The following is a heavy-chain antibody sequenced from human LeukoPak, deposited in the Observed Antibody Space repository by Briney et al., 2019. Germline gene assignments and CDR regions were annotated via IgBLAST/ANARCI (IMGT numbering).Heavy chain of an antibody. CDR1: GFTFSSYW. J-gene: IGHJ4*02. V-gene: IGHV3-74*01. D-gene: IGHD4-17*01. CDR3: ARDRRYGDYLYYFDY. Sequence: GGSLRLSCAASGFTFSSYWMHWVRQAPGKGLVWVSRINSDGSSTSYADSVKGRFTISRDNAKNSLYLQMNSLRAEDTAVYYCARDRRYGDYLYYFDYWGQGTLVTVSS. CDR2: INSDGSST.